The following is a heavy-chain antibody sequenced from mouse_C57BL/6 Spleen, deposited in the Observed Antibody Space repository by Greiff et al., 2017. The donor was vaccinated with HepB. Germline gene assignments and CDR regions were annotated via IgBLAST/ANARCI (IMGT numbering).Heavy chain of an antibody. CDR2: INYDGSST. Sequence: EVQLMESEGGLVQPGSSMKLSCTASGFTFSDYYMAWVRQVPEKGLEWVANINYDGSSTYYLDSLKSRFIISRDNAKNILYLQMSSLKSEDTATYYCAREYYAMDYWGQGTSVTVSS. J-gene: IGHJ4*01. V-gene: IGHV5-16*01. CDR1: GFTFSDYY. CDR3: AREYYAMDY.